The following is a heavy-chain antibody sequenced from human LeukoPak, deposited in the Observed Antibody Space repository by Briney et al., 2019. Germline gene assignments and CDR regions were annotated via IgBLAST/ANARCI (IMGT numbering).Heavy chain of an antibody. V-gene: IGHV4-59*01. J-gene: IGHJ4*02. CDR3: ARITVGYYGDYRLDS. CDR2: SYYTGST. D-gene: IGHD4-17*01. Sequence: PSETLSLTCTVSGGSISNYYWSWIRQPPGKGLEGIGYSYYTGSTNYNPSLKSRVTISVDPSKNRVSLKLGSVTGANTPLYYCARITVGYYGDYRLDSWGQGTLVTAS. CDR1: GGSISNYY.